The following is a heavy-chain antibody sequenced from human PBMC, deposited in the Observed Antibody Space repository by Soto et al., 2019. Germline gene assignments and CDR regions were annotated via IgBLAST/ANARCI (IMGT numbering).Heavy chain of an antibody. CDR1: GFIFSDHY. D-gene: IGHD2-15*01. J-gene: IGHJ6*02. CDR2: SKNKANSYTT. V-gene: IGHV3-72*01. Sequence: EVQLVASGGGLVQPGGSLRLSCAASGFIFSDHYMDWVRQAPGKGLEWLGRSKNKANSYTTDYAASVKGRFTVSRDDSKNSLYLQMNSLKTEDTAVYYCTSAASATRASGLDVWGQGTTVTVSS. CDR3: TSAASATRASGLDV.